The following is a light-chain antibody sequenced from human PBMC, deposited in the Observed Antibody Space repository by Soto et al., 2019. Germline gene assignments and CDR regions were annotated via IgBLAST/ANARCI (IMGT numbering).Light chain of an antibody. CDR2: AAS. V-gene: IGKV1-27*01. Sequence: DIQMTQSPTSLYASVGDRVTITCRASQGIRTYVAWYQQIPGKAPKLLIYAASTLQSGVPSRFSGSGSGTDFTLTINGLQPEDVATYSCQKYSSVPVFGPGTKVEIK. CDR1: QGIRTY. J-gene: IGKJ3*01. CDR3: QKYSSVPV.